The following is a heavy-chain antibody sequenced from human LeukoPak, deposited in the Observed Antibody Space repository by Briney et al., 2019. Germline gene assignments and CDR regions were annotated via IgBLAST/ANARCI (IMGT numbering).Heavy chain of an antibody. J-gene: IGHJ3*02. CDR1: GYTFTDYG. V-gene: IGHV1-18*01. Sequence: ASVKVSCKTSGYTFTDYGISWVRQAPGLGLERMGWISAYNGNTNYAQKVQGRVTMTTDTSTSTTYMELRSLRFDDTAVYYCARDQSVRLLQTSSTYFKHVFAIWGQGSMVTVSS. CDR3: ARDQSVRLLQTSSTYFKHVFAI. CDR2: ISAYNGNT. D-gene: IGHD6-13*01.